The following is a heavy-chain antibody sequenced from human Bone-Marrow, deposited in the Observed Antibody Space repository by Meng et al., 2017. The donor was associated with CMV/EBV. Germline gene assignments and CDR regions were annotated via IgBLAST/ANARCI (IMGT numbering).Heavy chain of an antibody. CDR1: GYTFTGYY. V-gene: IGHV1-2*02. CDR2: INPNSGGT. Sequence: ASVKVSCKASGYTFTGYYMHWVRQAPGQGLEWMGWINPNSGGTNYAQKFQGRVTMTRDTSISTAYMGLRRLRSDDTAVYYCARGSITMIVVGYGMDVWGQGTTVTVSS. CDR3: ARGSITMIVVGYGMDV. J-gene: IGHJ6*02. D-gene: IGHD3-22*01.